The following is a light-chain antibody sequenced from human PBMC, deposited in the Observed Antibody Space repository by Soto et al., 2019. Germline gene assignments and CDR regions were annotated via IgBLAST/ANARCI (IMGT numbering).Light chain of an antibody. CDR2: GAS. J-gene: IGKJ2*01. CDR1: QSVSSSY. Sequence: EIVLTQSPGTLSLSPGERATLSCRASQSVSSSYLAWYQQKPGQAPSVLIYGASSRVTGIPDRFSGSGSGTDFTLTISRLEPEDFAVYYCQQYGSSPYTFGEGTKLEIK. V-gene: IGKV3-20*01. CDR3: QQYGSSPYT.